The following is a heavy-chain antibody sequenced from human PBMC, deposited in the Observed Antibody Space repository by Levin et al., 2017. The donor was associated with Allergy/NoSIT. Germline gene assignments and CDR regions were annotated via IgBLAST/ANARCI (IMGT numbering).Heavy chain of an antibody. CDR3: AKDHDGSGSCPDY. D-gene: IGHD3-10*01. CDR2: ISHTRGST. Sequence: GGSLRLSCAASGFTFSSYLMTWVRQAPGKGLEWVSSISHTRGSTYYADSVKGRFTISRDNSKNTLYLQMTSLRAEDTALYYCAKDHDGSGSCPDYWGQGTLVIVSS. J-gene: IGHJ4*02. CDR1: GFTFSSYL. V-gene: IGHV3-23*01.